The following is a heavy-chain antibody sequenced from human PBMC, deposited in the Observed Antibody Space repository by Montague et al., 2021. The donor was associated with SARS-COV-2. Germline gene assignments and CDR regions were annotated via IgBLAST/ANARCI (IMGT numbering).Heavy chain of an antibody. D-gene: IGHD3-10*01. V-gene: IGHV4-34*01. Sequence: SETLSLTCAVHGGSFSTYSWNWIRQPPGKGLEWIGEIHHGGSTNYNPSLKSRVTISADTSKNQFSLKLTSVAAADTAVYYCARLSDGVVPSPILGVGPYYSYYYVDVWGKGTTVTVSS. CDR3: ARLSDGVVPSPILGVGPYYSYYYVDV. CDR2: IHHGGST. J-gene: IGHJ6*03. CDR1: GGSFSTYS.